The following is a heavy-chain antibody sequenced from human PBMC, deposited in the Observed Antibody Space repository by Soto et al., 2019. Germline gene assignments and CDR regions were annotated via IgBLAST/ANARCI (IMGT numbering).Heavy chain of an antibody. V-gene: IGHV1-69*01. Sequence: QVQLVQSGAEVKKPGASVKVSCKASGGTFSSYAISWVRQAPGQGLEWMGEIIPIFGTANYAQKFQGRVTITADESTSTAYMELSSLRSEDTAVYYCARTVVVPAAISGWFDPWGQGTLVTVSS. CDR1: GGTFSSYA. J-gene: IGHJ5*02. CDR3: ARTVVVPAAISGWFDP. D-gene: IGHD2-2*02. CDR2: IIPIFGTA.